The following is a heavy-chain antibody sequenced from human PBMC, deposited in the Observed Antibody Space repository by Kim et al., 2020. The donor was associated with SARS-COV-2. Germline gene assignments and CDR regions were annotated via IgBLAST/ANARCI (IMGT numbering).Heavy chain of an antibody. Sequence: GGSLRLSCGASGLTFSYYWMNWVRQAPGKGLEWVASIKQDGSEKYYADSVKGRFTISRDNAKNSVYLQMNSLRAEDTAVYYCATKRSLDYWGQGTLVTDS. V-gene: IGHV3-7*01. CDR2: IKQDGSEK. D-gene: IGHD3-10*01. CDR3: ATKRSLDY. J-gene: IGHJ4*02. CDR1: GLTFSYYW.